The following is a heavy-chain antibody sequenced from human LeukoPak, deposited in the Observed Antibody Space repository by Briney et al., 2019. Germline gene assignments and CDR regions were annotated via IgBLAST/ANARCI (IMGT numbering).Heavy chain of an antibody. CDR1: GGSFSGYY. J-gene: IGHJ5*02. Sequence: SETLSLTCAVYGGSFSGYYWSWIRQPPGKGLEWMGEINHRGSTNHNPPRKSRVTISVDTSKNHFSLNLSSVTAADTAVYYCARARTPNGSGGSNWFDPWGQGTLVTVSS. V-gene: IGHV4-34*01. CDR3: ARARTPNGSGGSNWFDP. D-gene: IGHD2-15*01. CDR2: INHRGST.